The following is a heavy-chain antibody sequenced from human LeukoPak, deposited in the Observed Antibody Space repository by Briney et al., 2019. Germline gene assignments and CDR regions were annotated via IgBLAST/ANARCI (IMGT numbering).Heavy chain of an antibody. CDR3: ARVKSYYDFWSGYGYYFDY. J-gene: IGHJ4*02. CDR1: GGSLSSYY. Sequence: SETLSLTCTVSGGSLSSYYWSWLRQPAGKGLKWIERIYTSGSTNYNPSLKSRVTMSVDTSKHQFSLKLSSVTAADTAVYYCARVKSYYDFWSGYGYYFDYWGQGTLVTVSS. CDR2: IYTSGST. D-gene: IGHD3-3*01. V-gene: IGHV4-4*07.